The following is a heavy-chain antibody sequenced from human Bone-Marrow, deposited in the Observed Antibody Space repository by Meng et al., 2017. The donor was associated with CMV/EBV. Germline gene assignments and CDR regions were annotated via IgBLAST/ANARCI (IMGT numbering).Heavy chain of an antibody. V-gene: IGHV1-18*01. D-gene: IGHD3-10*01. CDR2: INAYNGNT. CDR1: GYTFTSYG. Sequence: SCKASGYTFTSYGLSWVKQAPGQGLEWMGWINAYNGNTHSAQKLQGRVTMTTDSSTSTAYMEPRSLRSDDTAVYYCARVRIRGYSYWGQGTLVTVSS. J-gene: IGHJ4*02. CDR3: ARVRIRGYSY.